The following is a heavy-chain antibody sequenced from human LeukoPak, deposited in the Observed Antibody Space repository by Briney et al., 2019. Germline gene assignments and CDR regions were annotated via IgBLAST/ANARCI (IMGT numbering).Heavy chain of an antibody. CDR2: INAGNGNT. J-gene: IGHJ4*02. Sequence: GASVKVSCKASGYTFTSYAMHWVRQAPGQRLEWMGWINAGNGNTKYSQKFQGRVTITRDTSASTAYMELSSLRSEDTAVYYCARLKSLGYSSSWSQPPNDYWGQGTLVTVSS. CDR3: ARLKSLGYSSSWSQPPNDY. D-gene: IGHD6-13*01. CDR1: GYTFTSYA. V-gene: IGHV1-3*01.